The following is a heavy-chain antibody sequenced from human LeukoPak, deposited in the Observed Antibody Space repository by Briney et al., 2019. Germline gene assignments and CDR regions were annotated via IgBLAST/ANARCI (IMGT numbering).Heavy chain of an antibody. D-gene: IGHD4-17*01. Sequence: PSETLSLTCTVSGGSISSFYWSWIRQPPGKGLEWIGYIYYTGSTNYNPSLKSRLTISVDASKNQFSLKLSSVTATDTAVYYCASLSTVTQGYFDSWGQGTLVSVSS. CDR2: IYYTGST. J-gene: IGHJ4*03. CDR1: GGSISSFY. V-gene: IGHV4-59*08. CDR3: ASLSTVTQGYFDS.